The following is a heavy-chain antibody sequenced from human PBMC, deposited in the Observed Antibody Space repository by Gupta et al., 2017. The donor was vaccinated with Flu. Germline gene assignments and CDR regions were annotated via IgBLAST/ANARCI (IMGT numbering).Heavy chain of an antibody. Sequence: GITFSSYAMSWGRQAAGERREGVSVISASGIRTYYADSGKGRCTISRENSKNTVFLQLNSLRAEDTAGYHCTPSTPGSFTYWGQGTLVTVSS. V-gene: IGHV3-23*01. CDR1: GITFSSYA. CDR2: ISASGIRT. J-gene: IGHJ4*02. CDR3: TPSTPGSFTY. D-gene: IGHD3-10*01.